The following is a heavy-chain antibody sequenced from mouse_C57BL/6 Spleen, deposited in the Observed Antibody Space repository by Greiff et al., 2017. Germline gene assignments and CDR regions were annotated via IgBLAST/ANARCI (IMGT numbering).Heavy chain of an antibody. V-gene: IGHV1-64*01. Sequence: QVQLQQPGAELVKPGASVKLSCKASGYTFTSYWMHWVKQRPGQGLEWIGMIHPNSGSTNYNEKFKSKATLTVDKSSSTAYMQLSSLTSEDSAVYYCARSYYEYGGFAYWGQGTLVTVSA. D-gene: IGHD2-4*01. CDR3: ARSYYEYGGFAY. CDR1: GYTFTSYW. J-gene: IGHJ3*01. CDR2: IHPNSGST.